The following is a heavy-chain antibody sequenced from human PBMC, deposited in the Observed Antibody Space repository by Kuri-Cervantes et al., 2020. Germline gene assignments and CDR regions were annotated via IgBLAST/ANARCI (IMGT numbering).Heavy chain of an antibody. D-gene: IGHD3-22*01. V-gene: IGHV4-30-2*03. CDR1: GGSISSGGYS. J-gene: IGHJ6*02. CDR2: IYHSGST. CDR3: ATPASGYYSGGYYYGMDV. Sequence: LRLSCAVSGGSISSGGYSWSWIRQPPGKGLEWIGYIYHSGSTYYNPSPKSRVTISVDTPKNQFSLKLSSVTAADTAVYYCATPASGYYSGGYYYGMDVWGQGTTVTVSS.